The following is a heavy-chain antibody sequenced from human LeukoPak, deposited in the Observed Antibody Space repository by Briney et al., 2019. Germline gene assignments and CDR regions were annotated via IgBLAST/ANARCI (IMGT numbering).Heavy chain of an antibody. V-gene: IGHV3-30*18. J-gene: IGHJ6*02. Sequence: GGSLRLSCAASGFTFSSYGMHWVRQAPGKGLEWVAVISYDGSNKYYADSVKGRFTISRDNSKNTLYLQMNGLRAEDTAVYYCAKDRYASSGWYGGYYYGMDVWGQGTTVTVSS. D-gene: IGHD6-19*01. CDR2: ISYDGSNK. CDR1: GFTFSSYG. CDR3: AKDRYASSGWYGGYYYGMDV.